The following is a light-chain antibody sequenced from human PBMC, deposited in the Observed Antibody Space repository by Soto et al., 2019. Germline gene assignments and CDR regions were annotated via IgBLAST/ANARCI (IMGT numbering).Light chain of an antibody. V-gene: IGLV1-40*01. CDR1: SSNIGAGYD. J-gene: IGLJ1*01. CDR2: GNS. Sequence: QSVLTQPPSGSGAPGQRVTVSCTGSSSNIGAGYDVHWYQQLPGTAPKLLIYGNSNRPSGVPDRFSGSKSGTSASLAITGLQAEDEADYYCQSYDSSLSGFDVFGTGTKVTVL. CDR3: QSYDSSLSGFDV.